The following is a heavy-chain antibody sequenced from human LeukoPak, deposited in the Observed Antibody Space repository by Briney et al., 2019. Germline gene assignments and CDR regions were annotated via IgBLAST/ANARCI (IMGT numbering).Heavy chain of an antibody. CDR1: GYTLSNNG. V-gene: IGHV1-18*01. J-gene: IGHJ4*02. Sequence: VASVKDFCKASGYTLSNNGITWGRQAPGQGPEGMGWISADNLKTYYAQNLQDRVTMTTDSSTNTAYMDLRSLRSDDTAVYYCARVYWNGGRAFDYWGQGTLVTVSS. CDR3: ARVYWNGGRAFDY. D-gene: IGHD1-1*01. CDR2: ISADNLKT.